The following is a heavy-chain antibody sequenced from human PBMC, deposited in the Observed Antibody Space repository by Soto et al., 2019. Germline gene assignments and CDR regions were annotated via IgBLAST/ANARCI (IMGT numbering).Heavy chain of an antibody. Sequence: SETLSLTCAVSDESFSGHYWSWIRQPPGKGLEWIGDIFHGGSTDYSPSLKSRVTIAVDTSKKQVSLELTSVTAADTAVYYCARHLYPFGLYYYDSSGYLFDYWGQGTLVT. J-gene: IGHJ4*02. CDR1: DESFSGHY. V-gene: IGHV4-34*12. CDR3: ARHLYPFGLYYYDSSGYLFDY. D-gene: IGHD3-22*01. CDR2: IFHGGST.